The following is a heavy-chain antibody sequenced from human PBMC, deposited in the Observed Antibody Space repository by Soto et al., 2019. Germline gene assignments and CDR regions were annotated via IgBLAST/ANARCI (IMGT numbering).Heavy chain of an antibody. J-gene: IGHJ5*02. CDR3: SKNGTTWFAA. Sequence: QVQLVQSGPELKKPGASVKVSCKTSGYSFYNSGISWVRQAPGQGLEWMGWISVYSGYAHYAQKFQGRVSMTADTFTSTSYMELRGLRSDDTAMYYCSKNGTTWFAAWGQGILVTVSS. V-gene: IGHV1-18*01. D-gene: IGHD1-1*01. CDR1: GYSFYNSG. CDR2: ISVYSGYA.